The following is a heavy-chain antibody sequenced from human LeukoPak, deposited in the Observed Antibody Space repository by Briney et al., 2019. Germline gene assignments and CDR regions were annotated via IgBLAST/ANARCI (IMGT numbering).Heavy chain of an antibody. Sequence: KPSETLSLTCTVSGDSVSSKYWTWIRQPPGKGLEWIGYIYYSGSSDYNPSLRSRVTISLDTSKNQFSLKLSSVTAADTAVYYCARTPPYYDFWSGYYAATWFDPWGQGTLVTVSS. V-gene: IGHV4-59*02. CDR2: IYYSGSS. J-gene: IGHJ5*02. CDR1: GDSVSSKY. CDR3: ARTPPYYDFWSGYYAATWFDP. D-gene: IGHD3-3*01.